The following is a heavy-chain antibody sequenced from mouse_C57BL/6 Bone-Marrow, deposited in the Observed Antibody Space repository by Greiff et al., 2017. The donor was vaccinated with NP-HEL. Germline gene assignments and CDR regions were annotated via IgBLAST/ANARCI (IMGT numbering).Heavy chain of an antibody. CDR3: ARSGIYYGGFFYAMDY. Sequence: VQRVESGAELAKPGASVKLSCKASGYTFTSYWMHWVKQRPGQGLEWIGYINPSSGYTKYNQKFKDKATLTADKSSSTAYMQLSSLTYEDSAVYYCARSGIYYGGFFYAMDYWGQGTSVTVSS. J-gene: IGHJ4*01. CDR1: GYTFTSYW. CDR2: INPSSGYT. V-gene: IGHV1-7*01. D-gene: IGHD1-2*01.